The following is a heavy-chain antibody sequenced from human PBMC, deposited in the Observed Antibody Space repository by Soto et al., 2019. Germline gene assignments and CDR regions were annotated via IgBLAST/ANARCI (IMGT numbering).Heavy chain of an antibody. D-gene: IGHD3-3*01. CDR3: AKGTYYDFWSGYSGYFDY. CDR1: GFTFSSYA. Sequence: EVQLLESGGGLVQPGGSLRLSCAASGFTFSSYAMSWVRQAPGKGLEWVSAISGSGGSTYYADSVKGRFTISSDNSKNTLYLQMNSLRAEATAVYYCAKGTYYDFWSGYSGYFDYWGQGTLVTVSS. CDR2: ISGSGGST. J-gene: IGHJ4*02. V-gene: IGHV3-23*01.